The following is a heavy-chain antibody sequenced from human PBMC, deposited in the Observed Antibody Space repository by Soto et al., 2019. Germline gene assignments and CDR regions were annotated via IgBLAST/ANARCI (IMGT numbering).Heavy chain of an antibody. CDR2: IEQDGSEV. J-gene: IGHJ4*02. Sequence: GGSLRLSCAASGFTFSSYWMSWVRQAPGKGLEWVANIEQDGSEVYYVDSVKGRFTISRDNSKNTLYLQMNSLRAEDTAVYYCAKHPWFGEFDYWGQGTLVTVSS. CDR1: GFTFSSYW. D-gene: IGHD3-10*01. V-gene: IGHV3-7*01. CDR3: AKHPWFGEFDY.